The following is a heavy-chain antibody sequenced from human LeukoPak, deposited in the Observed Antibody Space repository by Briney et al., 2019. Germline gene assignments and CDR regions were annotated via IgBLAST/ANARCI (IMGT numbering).Heavy chain of an antibody. CDR2: INPSGGST. CDR3: ARGPSMSLRFLEWSYPDY. Sequence: GASVKVSCKASGYTFTSYYMHWVRQAPGQGPEWMEIINPSGGSTSYAQKFQGRVTMTRDMSTSTVYMELSSLRSEDTAVYYCARGPSMSLRFLEWSYPDYWGQGTLVTVSS. CDR1: GYTFTSYY. J-gene: IGHJ4*02. D-gene: IGHD3-3*01. V-gene: IGHV1-46*01.